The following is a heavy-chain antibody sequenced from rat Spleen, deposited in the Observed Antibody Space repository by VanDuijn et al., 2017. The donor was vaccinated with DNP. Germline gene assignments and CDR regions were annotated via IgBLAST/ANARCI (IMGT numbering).Heavy chain of an antibody. CDR2: ITYDGSNT. J-gene: IGHJ1*01. CDR1: GFTFSDHN. Sequence: EVQLVESGGGLVQPGRSLKLSCAASGFTFSDHNMAWVRQAPKKGLEWVATITYDGSNTYYRDSVKGRFIISRNNARSTLYLQMDSLRSDDTATYYCVRQRWYFDFWGPGTMVTVSS. V-gene: IGHV5-7*01. CDR3: VRQRWYFDF.